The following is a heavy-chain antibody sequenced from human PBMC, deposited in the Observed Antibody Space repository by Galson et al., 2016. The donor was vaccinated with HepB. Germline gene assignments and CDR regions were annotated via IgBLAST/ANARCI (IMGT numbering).Heavy chain of an antibody. Sequence: SVKVSCKASGGTFSRYAISWVRQAPGQGLEWMGGIIPIFGTTNYAQKFQGRVTITADESTSTAYMELSSLRSEDTAVYYCARPQSPYRSSTNCFYYGMDLWGQGTTVTVSS. CDR2: IIPIFGTT. J-gene: IGHJ6*02. V-gene: IGHV1-69*13. D-gene: IGHD2-2*01. CDR1: GGTFSRYA. CDR3: ARPQSPYRSSTNCFYYGMDL.